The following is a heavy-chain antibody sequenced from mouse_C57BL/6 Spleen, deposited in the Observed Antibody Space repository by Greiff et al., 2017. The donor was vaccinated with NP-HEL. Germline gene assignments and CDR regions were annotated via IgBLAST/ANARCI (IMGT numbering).Heavy chain of an antibody. CDR2: INPDSSTI. CDR1: GIDFSRYW. CDR3: ARQGQLGLRAWFAY. Sequence: PAAGIDFSRYWMSWVRRAPGKGLEWIGEINPDSSTINYAPSLKDKFIISRDNAKNTLYLQMSKVRSEDTALYYCARQGQLGLRAWFAYWGQGTLVTVSA. V-gene: IGHV4-1*01. D-gene: IGHD4-1*02. J-gene: IGHJ3*01.